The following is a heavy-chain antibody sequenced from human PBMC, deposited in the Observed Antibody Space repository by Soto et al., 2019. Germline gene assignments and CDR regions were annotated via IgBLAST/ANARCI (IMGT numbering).Heavy chain of an antibody. J-gene: IGHJ4*02. V-gene: IGHV3-30-3*01. Sequence: VQLVESGGGVVQPGRSLRLSCAASGFTFSSYAMHWVRQAPGKGLEWVAVISYDGSNKYYADSVKGRFTISRDNSKNTLYLQMNSLRAEDTAVYYCARDLAPPYYYDSSGRGFDYWGQGTLVTVSS. CDR1: GFTFSSYA. CDR2: ISYDGSNK. D-gene: IGHD3-22*01. CDR3: ARDLAPPYYYDSSGRGFDY.